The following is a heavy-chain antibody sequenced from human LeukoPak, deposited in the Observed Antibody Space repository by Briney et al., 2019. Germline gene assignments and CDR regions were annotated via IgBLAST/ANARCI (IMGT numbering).Heavy chain of an antibody. V-gene: IGHV4-39*02. Sequence: SETLSLTCTVSGGSISSYYWSWIRQPPGKGLEWIGSIYYSGSTYYNPSLKSRVTISVDTSKNQFSLKLSSVTAADTAVYYCARGGVIVVVPAAMGSGFDYWGQGTLVTVSS. CDR2: IYYSGST. CDR3: ARGGVIVVVPAAMGSGFDY. J-gene: IGHJ4*02. D-gene: IGHD2-2*01. CDR1: GGSISSYY.